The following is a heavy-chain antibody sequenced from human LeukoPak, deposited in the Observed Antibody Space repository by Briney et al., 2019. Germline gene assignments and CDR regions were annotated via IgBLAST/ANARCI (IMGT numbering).Heavy chain of an antibody. Sequence: VASVTVSCKASGYTFTSYGISWVRQAPGQGVEWMGWISAYNGNTNYAQKLQGRGTITTDTATSTAYMELRSLRSDDTAVYYCARDVYFGVVITSSDFDYWGQGTLVTVSS. J-gene: IGHJ4*02. CDR3: ARDVYFGVVITSSDFDY. CDR2: ISAYNGNT. CDR1: GYTFTSYG. D-gene: IGHD3-3*01. V-gene: IGHV1-18*01.